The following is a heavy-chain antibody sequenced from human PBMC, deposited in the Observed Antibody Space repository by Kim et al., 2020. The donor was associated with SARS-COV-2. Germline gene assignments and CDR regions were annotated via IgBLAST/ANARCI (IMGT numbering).Heavy chain of an antibody. CDR2: INPNSGGT. CDR1: GYTFTGYY. V-gene: IGHV1-2*02. CDR3: ARVYDYGDSFSLSTQWYFDL. Sequence: ASVKVSCKASGYTFTGYYMHWVRQAPGQGLEWMGWINPNSGGTNYAQKFQGRVTMTRDTSISTAYMELSRLRSDDTAVYYCARVYDYGDSFSLSTQWYFDLWGRGTLVTVSS. D-gene: IGHD4-17*01. J-gene: IGHJ2*01.